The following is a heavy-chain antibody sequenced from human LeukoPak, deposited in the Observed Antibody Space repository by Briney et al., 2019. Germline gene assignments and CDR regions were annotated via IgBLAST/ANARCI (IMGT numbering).Heavy chain of an antibody. CDR1: GFTFSSYA. CDR2: INQDGSEK. V-gene: IGHV3-7*01. Sequence: GGSLRLSCAASGFTFSSYAIHWVRQAPGKGLEWVANINQDGSEKYYVDSVKGRFTISRDNAENSLYLQMNSLRAEDTAVYYCARFYSDSGTYPGDYWGQGTLVTVSS. J-gene: IGHJ4*02. D-gene: IGHD3-10*01. CDR3: ARFYSDSGTYPGDY.